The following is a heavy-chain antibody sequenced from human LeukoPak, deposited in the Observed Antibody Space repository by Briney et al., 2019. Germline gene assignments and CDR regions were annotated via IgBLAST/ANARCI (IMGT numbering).Heavy chain of an antibody. Sequence: SETLSLTCTVSGGSISSGYYWGWIRQPPGKGLEWIGSIYHSGRTFYNPSLKSRVTIPVDTSKNQCSLKLTSVTAADTAVYYCARDSGTTGEVKFDPWGQGTLVTVSS. CDR2: IYHSGRT. CDR1: GGSISSGYY. D-gene: IGHD3-10*01. CDR3: ARDSGTTGEVKFDP. J-gene: IGHJ5*02. V-gene: IGHV4-38-2*02.